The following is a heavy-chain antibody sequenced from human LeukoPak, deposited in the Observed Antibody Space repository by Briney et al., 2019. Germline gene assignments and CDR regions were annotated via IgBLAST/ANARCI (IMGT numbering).Heavy chain of an antibody. J-gene: IGHJ6*02. D-gene: IGHD4-17*01. CDR1: GYSFTNYW. V-gene: IGHV5-10-1*01. CDR3: ARVRVTTSLYYYYGFDV. Sequence: GESLKISRKGSGYSFTNYWISWVRQMPGKGLEWMGRIDPSDSYINYSPSFQGHVTISADKSISTAYLQWSSLKASDAAIYYCARVRVTTSLYYYYGFDVWGQGTTVTVSS. CDR2: IDPSDSYI.